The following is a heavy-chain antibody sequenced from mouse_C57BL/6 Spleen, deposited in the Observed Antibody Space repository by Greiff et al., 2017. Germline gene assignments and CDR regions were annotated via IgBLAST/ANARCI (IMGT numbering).Heavy chain of an antibody. CDR1: GFNIKDDY. D-gene: IGHD3-1*01. Sequence: VQLQQSGAELVRPGASVKLSCTASGFNIKDDYMHWVKQRPEQGLEWIGWIDPENGDPEYASKFQGKATIPADTSSNTAYLQLSSLTSEDTAVYYCTRGYTDYWGQGTTLTVSS. CDR3: TRGYTDY. V-gene: IGHV14-4*01. J-gene: IGHJ2*01. CDR2: IDPENGDP.